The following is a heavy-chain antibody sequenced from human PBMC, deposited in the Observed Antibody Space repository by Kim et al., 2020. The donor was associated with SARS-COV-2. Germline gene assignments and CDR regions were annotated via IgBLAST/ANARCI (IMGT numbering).Heavy chain of an antibody. CDR2: IYNSGST. CDR1: GGSISSYY. J-gene: IGHJ4*02. CDR3: SRVGSYRYKD. V-gene: IGHV4-59*13. D-gene: IGHD1-26*01. Sequence: SETLSLTCTVSGGSISSYYWCWIRQPPGTGLEWIAFIYNSGSTNYNPSLKSHVTVSVDTSKNQFSLTLSSVTAADTAVDYCSRVGSYRYKDWGQGPLVTASS.